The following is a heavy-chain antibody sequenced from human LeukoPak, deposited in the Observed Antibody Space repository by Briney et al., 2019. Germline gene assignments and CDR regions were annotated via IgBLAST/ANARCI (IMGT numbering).Heavy chain of an antibody. Sequence: GGSLRLSCAASGFTFSSYEMNWVRQAPGKGLEWVSYISSSGSTIYYADSVKGRFTISRDNAKSSLYLQMNSLRAEDTAVYYCARVSYGSGSYYNAETFDYWGQGTLVTVSS. CDR3: ARVSYGSGSYYNAETFDY. J-gene: IGHJ4*02. D-gene: IGHD3-10*01. CDR1: GFTFSSYE. V-gene: IGHV3-48*03. CDR2: ISSSGSTI.